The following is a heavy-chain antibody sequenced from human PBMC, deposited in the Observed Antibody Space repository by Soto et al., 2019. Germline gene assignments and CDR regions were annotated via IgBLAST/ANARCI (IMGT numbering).Heavy chain of an antibody. CDR1: GFTFSNAW. Sequence: PGGSLRLSCAASGFTFSNAWMSWVRQAPGKGLEWVGRIKSKTDGGTTDYAAPVKGRFTISRDDSKNTLYLQMNSLKTEDTAVYYCTALTSYGDYAPDYYYYYYMDVWGKGTTVTVSS. J-gene: IGHJ6*03. CDR2: IKSKTDGGTT. V-gene: IGHV3-15*01. CDR3: TALTSYGDYAPDYYYYYYMDV. D-gene: IGHD4-17*01.